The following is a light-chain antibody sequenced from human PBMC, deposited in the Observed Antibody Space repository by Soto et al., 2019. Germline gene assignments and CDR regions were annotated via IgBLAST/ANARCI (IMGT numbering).Light chain of an antibody. CDR2: AAS. J-gene: IGKJ3*01. Sequence: DIQMTQSPASLSASVGDRVTVSCRAGQAISGYLNWYQQKPGKAPTLLIFAASTLQSGVPSRFSGSGSGTDFTLTINNLQTEDSATYFCQQTNLIPFTCGRGTKV. CDR1: QAISGY. CDR3: QQTNLIPFT. V-gene: IGKV1-39*01.